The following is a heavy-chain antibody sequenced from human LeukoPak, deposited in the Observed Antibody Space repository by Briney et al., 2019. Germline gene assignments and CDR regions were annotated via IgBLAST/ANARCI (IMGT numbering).Heavy chain of an antibody. J-gene: IGHJ4*02. V-gene: IGHV4-59*01. D-gene: IGHD3-10*01. CDR3: ARVGGEDLLWFGELLFDY. Sequence: SETLSLTCTASGGSISSYYWSWIWQPPGKGLEWIGYIYYSGSTNYNPSLKSRVTISVDTSKNQFSLKLSSVTAADTAVYYCARVGGEDLLWFGELLFDYWGQGTLVTVSS. CDR1: GGSISSYY. CDR2: IYYSGST.